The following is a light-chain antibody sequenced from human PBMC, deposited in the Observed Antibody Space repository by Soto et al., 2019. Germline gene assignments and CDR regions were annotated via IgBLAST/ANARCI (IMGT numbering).Light chain of an antibody. J-gene: IGKJ4*01. CDR1: QSISSY. V-gene: IGKV1-39*01. CDR2: AAS. CDR3: QRSFSTPLT. Sequence: DIQMTQSPSSLSASVGDRVTITCRASQSISSYLHWYQQKPGKAPKLLIYAASSLQSGVPSRFSGSESGTDFTLTISSLQPEDFATYYCQRSFSTPLTVGGGTKVEIK.